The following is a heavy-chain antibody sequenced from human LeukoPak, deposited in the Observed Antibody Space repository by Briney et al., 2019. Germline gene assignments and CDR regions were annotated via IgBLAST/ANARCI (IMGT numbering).Heavy chain of an antibody. D-gene: IGHD2-15*01. Sequence: GGSLRLSCAASGFTFSSYSMNWVRQAPGKGLEWVSSISSSSSYIYYADSVKGRFTISRDNAKNSLYLQMNSLSAEDTAVYYCARTIEEYCSGGSCYHYYFDYWGQGTLVTVSS. CDR3: ARTIEEYCSGGSCYHYYFDY. J-gene: IGHJ4*02. CDR2: ISSSSSYI. CDR1: GFTFSSYS. V-gene: IGHV3-21*01.